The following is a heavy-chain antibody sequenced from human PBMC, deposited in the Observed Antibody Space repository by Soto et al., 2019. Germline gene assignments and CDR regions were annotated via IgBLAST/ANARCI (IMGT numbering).Heavy chain of an antibody. V-gene: IGHV3-48*02. D-gene: IGHD2-2*01. CDR1: GFTFTSYS. J-gene: IGHJ5*01. Sequence: VGSLRLSCAASGFTFTSYSMNWVRQAPGQGLEWVSYITSKSTTIKYADSVEGRFTVSRDNAKNSLYLQLNSLRDEDTAVYYCAREMGACSDSSCYPGPYDSWG. CDR2: ITSKSTTI. CDR3: AREMGACSDSSCYPGPYDS.